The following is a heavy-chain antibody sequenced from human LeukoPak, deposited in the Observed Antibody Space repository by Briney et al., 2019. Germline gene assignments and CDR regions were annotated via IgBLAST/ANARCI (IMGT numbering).Heavy chain of an antibody. CDR2: ISYDGSNK. CDR3: AKHGAIAGGGHFDY. CDR1: GFTFSSYG. V-gene: IGHV3-30*18. Sequence: GGSLRLSCAASGFTFSSYGMRWVRQAPGKGLEWVSVISYDGSNKYYADSVKGRFTISRDNSKNTLYLQMNSLIAEDTAVYYFAKHGAIAGGGHFDYWGQRTLVTVSS. J-gene: IGHJ4*02. D-gene: IGHD2-21*01.